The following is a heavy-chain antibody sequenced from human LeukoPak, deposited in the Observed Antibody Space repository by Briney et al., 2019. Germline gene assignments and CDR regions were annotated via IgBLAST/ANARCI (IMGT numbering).Heavy chain of an antibody. CDR3: ARAGLVRPVVVVILDAFDI. D-gene: IGHD3-22*01. CDR2: IYYSGST. Sequence: SETLSLTCTVSGGSISSSSYYWGWIRQPPGKGLEWIGSIYYSGSTYYNPSLKSRVTISVDTSKNQFSLKLSSVTAADTAVYYCARAGLVRPVVVVILDAFDIWGQGTMVTVSS. CDR1: GGSISSSSYY. J-gene: IGHJ3*02. V-gene: IGHV4-39*07.